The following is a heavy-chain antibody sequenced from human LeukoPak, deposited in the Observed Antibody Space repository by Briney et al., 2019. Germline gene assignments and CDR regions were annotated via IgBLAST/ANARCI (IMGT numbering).Heavy chain of an antibody. D-gene: IGHD6-13*01. Sequence: SSETLSLTCTVSGGSISSSSYYWGWIRQPPGKGLERIGSIYYSGSTYYNPSLKSRVTISVDTSKNQFSLKPSSVTAADTAVYYCARVDYSSSWYYFDYWGQGTLVTVSS. CDR1: GGSISSSSYY. V-gene: IGHV4-39*01. CDR2: IYYSGST. CDR3: ARVDYSSSWYYFDY. J-gene: IGHJ4*02.